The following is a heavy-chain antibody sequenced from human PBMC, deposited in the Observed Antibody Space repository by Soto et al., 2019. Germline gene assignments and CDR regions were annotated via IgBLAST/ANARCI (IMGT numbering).Heavy chain of an antibody. CDR3: AMFSPRGSHGPDQSGLGI. Sequence: ASVKVSCKASGYTFINNAINSVRQSPGQGLEWMGWISGYNGNTNYAPKVQGRVTLTKDTSTSSAYLDLRSLRSDDTAVYYCAMFSPRGSHGPDQSGLGIWGQGTTVTVSS. CDR2: ISGYNGNT. CDR1: GYTFINNA. D-gene: IGHD6-19*01. J-gene: IGHJ6*02. V-gene: IGHV1-18*04.